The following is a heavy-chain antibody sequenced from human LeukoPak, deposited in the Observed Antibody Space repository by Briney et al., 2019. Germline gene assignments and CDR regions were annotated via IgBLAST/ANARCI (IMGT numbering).Heavy chain of an antibody. V-gene: IGHV1-2*02. CDR1: GYTXTGYY. CDR3: AIMGDTFDI. J-gene: IGHJ3*02. Sequence: GASVKVSCKASGYTXTGYYMHWVRQAPGQGLEWMGSINPDNADTNYAQNFQGRVTMTRDTSLNTAYMDLSRLRSDDTAVYYCAIMGDTFDIWGQGTMVTVSS. D-gene: IGHD2-8*01. CDR2: INPDNADT.